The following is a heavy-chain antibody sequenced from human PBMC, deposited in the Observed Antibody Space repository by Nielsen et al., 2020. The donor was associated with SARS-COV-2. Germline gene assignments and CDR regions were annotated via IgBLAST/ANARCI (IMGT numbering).Heavy chain of an antibody. J-gene: IGHJ6*02. CDR2: IEEDGSEK. CDR1: GFTFSNYW. CDR3: TRVSSMWLTYMDV. V-gene: IGHV3-7*01. Sequence: LKISCAASGFTFSNYWMNWVRQAPGKGLEWVANIEEDGSEKFYLDSVKGRFTISRDNAKNSLYLQMNSLRAEDTAVYYCTRVSSMWLTYMDVWGQGTTVTVSS. D-gene: IGHD6-19*01.